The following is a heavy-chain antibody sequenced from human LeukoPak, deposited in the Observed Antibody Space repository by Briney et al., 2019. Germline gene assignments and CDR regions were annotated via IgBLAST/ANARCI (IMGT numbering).Heavy chain of an antibody. CDR3: AREGYASGTRYGMDV. CDR1: GFTVTNNY. Sequence: GGSLRLSCAASGFTVTNNYVSWVRQAPGKGLEWVSVIYAGGTTSYADSVKGRFTISRDSSKNTLYLQMNSLRAEDTAVYYCAREGYASGTRYGMDVWGQGTTVTVSS. V-gene: IGHV3-66*01. CDR2: IYAGGTT. J-gene: IGHJ6*02. D-gene: IGHD3-10*01.